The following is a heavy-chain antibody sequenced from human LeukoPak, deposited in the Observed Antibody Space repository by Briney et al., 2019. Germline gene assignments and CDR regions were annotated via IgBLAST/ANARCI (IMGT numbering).Heavy chain of an antibody. D-gene: IGHD1-1*01. Sequence: GGSLRLSCAASGLSFNDYGMIWVRQAPGKGLEWVSSISWSGVSTGYADSVKGRFTISRDTANNSLFLQINSLRAEDTALYYCARDAGTAFDIWGQGTLVTVSS. CDR1: GLSFNDYG. CDR2: ISWSGVST. J-gene: IGHJ4*02. V-gene: IGHV3-20*04. CDR3: ARDAGTAFDI.